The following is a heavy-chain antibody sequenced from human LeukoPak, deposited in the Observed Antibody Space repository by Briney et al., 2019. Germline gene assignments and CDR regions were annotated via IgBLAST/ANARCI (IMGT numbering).Heavy chain of an antibody. CDR2: IYYSGST. V-gene: IGHV4-59*08. J-gene: IGHJ4*02. CDR3: ASYSGSY. CDR1: GGSISSYY. Sequence: SETLSLTCTVSGGSISSYYWSWIRQPPGKGLEWIGYIYYSGSTNYNPSLKSRVTISVDTSKNQFSLKLSSVTAADTAVYYCASYSGSYWGQGTLVTVSS. D-gene: IGHD5-18*01.